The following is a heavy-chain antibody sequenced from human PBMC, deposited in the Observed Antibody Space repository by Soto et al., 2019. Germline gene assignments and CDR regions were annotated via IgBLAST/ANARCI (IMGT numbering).Heavy chain of an antibody. CDR2: ISSDGTTT. J-gene: IGHJ4*02. CDR3: ARDSPGTTFPDY. D-gene: IGHD1-1*01. CDR1: GFTFSTYW. V-gene: IGHV3-74*01. Sequence: GGSLRLSCAASGFTFSTYWMHWVRQAPGKGLVWVSLISSDGTTTSYADSVKGRFTISRDNAKSTLYLQMNSLRAEDTAVYYCARDSPGTTFPDYWGQGTLVTVSS.